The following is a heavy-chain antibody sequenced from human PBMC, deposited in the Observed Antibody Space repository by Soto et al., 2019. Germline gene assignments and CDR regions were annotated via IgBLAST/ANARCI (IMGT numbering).Heavy chain of an antibody. J-gene: IGHJ5*02. D-gene: IGHD3-10*01. Sequence: QVQLQESGPGLVKPSQTLSLTCTVSGGPITSGDNYWGWVRQSPERGLEWIGDMYRSGPTNYTPSLKSRVTISLDTSKNQFFLKLTSVTAADTAVYYCARVPYGTGKFNWFDTWGPGTLVTVSS. V-gene: IGHV4-30-4*01. CDR2: MYRSGPT. CDR1: GGPITSGDNY. CDR3: ARVPYGTGKFNWFDT.